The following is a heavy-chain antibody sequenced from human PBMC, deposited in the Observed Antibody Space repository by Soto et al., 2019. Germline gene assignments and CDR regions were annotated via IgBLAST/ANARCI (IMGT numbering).Heavy chain of an antibody. Sequence: QVQLQESGPGLVEPSQTLSLTCTVSGGSVSTTYYYWSWIRQHPGKGLEWIGYLSYSGNTYYNPSLKSRVAMAVDTSKNQFSMNLSSVTAADTAVYYCARVTAGWEFDYWGQGTLVTVSS. V-gene: IGHV4-31*03. D-gene: IGHD6-19*01. CDR2: LSYSGNT. CDR1: GGSVSTTYYY. J-gene: IGHJ4*02. CDR3: ARVTAGWEFDY.